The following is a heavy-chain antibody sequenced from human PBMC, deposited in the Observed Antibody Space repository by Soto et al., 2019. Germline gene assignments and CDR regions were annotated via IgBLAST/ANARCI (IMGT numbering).Heavy chain of an antibody. CDR1: GYIFTNFG. D-gene: IGHD6-13*01. CDR2: ISGYNDNT. Sequence: GPGVRKPGASVRVSCKASGYIFTNFGISWVRQAPGQGLEWMGWISGYNDNTHYAQKLQGRVSMTTDTSTGTAYMDLRSRRSDDTAIYYCARDRSSWFYYYYGMDVWGLRTTVTVSS. V-gene: IGHV1-18*01. CDR3: ARDRSSWFYYYYGMDV. J-gene: IGHJ6*02.